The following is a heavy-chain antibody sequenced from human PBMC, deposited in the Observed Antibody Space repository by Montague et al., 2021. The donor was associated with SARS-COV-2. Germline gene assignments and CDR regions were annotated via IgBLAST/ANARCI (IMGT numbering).Heavy chain of an antibody. Sequence: SETLSLTCIVSGGSISTYYWSWIRQFPGKGLEWIGYIYYSGSTNYNPSLQSRVTISLDRSKIQFSLKLNSVTAADTAVYYCARITGDNYYGMDVWGQGTTVTVSS. CDR1: GGSISTYY. D-gene: IGHD5-24*01. CDR2: IYYSGST. J-gene: IGHJ6*02. CDR3: ARITGDNYYGMDV. V-gene: IGHV4-59*01.